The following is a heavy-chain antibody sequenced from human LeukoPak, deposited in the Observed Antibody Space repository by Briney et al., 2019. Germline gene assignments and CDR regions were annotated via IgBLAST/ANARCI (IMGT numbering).Heavy chain of an antibody. CDR1: GFTFSTYW. V-gene: IGHV3-74*03. Sequence: PGGSLRLSCTAPGFTFSTYWINWVRQSPGKGLVWVALINGGGSTTTHADSVKGRFTISRDNAKNTAYLQMNSLRDEDTAVYFCARDYAGSPDYWGQGTLVTVSA. D-gene: IGHD3-10*01. J-gene: IGHJ4*02. CDR3: ARDYAGSPDY. CDR2: INGGGSTT.